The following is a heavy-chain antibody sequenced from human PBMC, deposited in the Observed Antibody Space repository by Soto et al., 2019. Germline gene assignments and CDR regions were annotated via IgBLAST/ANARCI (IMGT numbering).Heavy chain of an antibody. V-gene: IGHV1-18*04. CDR1: GYTFTSYG. J-gene: IGHJ4*02. CDR3: VRDLGRYYDSSGYYYVGY. CDR2: ISAYNGNT. D-gene: IGHD3-22*01. Sequence: ASVKVSCKASGYTFTSYGISWVRQAPGQGLAGMGWISAYNGNTNYAQKLQGRVTMTTDTSTSTAYMEMRSLRSNDTDVYFCVRDLGRYYDSSGYYYVGYWGQGTLVTVSS.